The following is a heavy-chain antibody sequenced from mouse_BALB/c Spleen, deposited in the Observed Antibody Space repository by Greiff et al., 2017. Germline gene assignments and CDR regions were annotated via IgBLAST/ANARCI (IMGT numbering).Heavy chain of an antibody. CDR3: ARTETTATDY. J-gene: IGHJ2*01. Sequence: EVKLVESGPGLVKPSQSLSLTCTVTGYSITSDYAWNWIRQFPGNKLEWMGYISYSGSTSYNPSLKSRISITRDTSKNQFFLQLNSVTTEDTATYYGARTETTATDYWGQGTTLTVSS. CDR2: ISYSGST. V-gene: IGHV3-2*02. CDR1: GYSITSDYA. D-gene: IGHD1-2*01.